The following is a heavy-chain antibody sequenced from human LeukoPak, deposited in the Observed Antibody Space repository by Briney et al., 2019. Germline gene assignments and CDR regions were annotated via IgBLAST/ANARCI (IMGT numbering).Heavy chain of an antibody. V-gene: IGHV3-66*01. CDR3: ARENYYGSGSSYYYYGMDV. Sequence: GGSLRLSCAVSGFTVSNNYMSWVRQAPGKGLEWVSVIYSGGSTFYADSVKGRFTISRDNSKNTLYFQMNGLRAEDTAVYYCARENYYGSGSSYYYYGMDVWGQGTTVTVSS. D-gene: IGHD3-10*01. CDR1: GFTVSNNY. CDR2: IYSGGST. J-gene: IGHJ6*02.